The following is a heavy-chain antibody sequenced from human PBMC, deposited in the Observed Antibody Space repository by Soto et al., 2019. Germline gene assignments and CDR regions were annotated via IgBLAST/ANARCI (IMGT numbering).Heavy chain of an antibody. CDR2: IYYSGST. J-gene: IGHJ3*02. V-gene: IGHV4-59*01. D-gene: IGHD4-17*01. Sequence: QVQLQESGPGLVKPSETLSLTCTVSGGSISSYYWSWIRQPPGKGLEWIGYIYYSGSTNYNPSLKSRVTISVDTSKNQFSLKLSSVTAADTAVYYCARDTTSYDYGDYGVTFDIWGQGTMVTVSS. CDR3: ARDTTSYDYGDYGVTFDI. CDR1: GGSISSYY.